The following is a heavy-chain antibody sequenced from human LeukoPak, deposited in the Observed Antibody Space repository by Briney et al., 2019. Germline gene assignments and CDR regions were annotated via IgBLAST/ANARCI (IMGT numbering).Heavy chain of an antibody. CDR3: ATDRRGSNDY. V-gene: IGHV1-46*01. J-gene: IGHJ4*02. D-gene: IGHD3-10*01. CDR1: GYTFTSYY. CDR2: INPSGGST. Sequence: ASVKVSCKASGYTFTSYYMHWVRQAPGKGLEWMGIINPSGGSTSYAQKFQGRVTMTRDTSTSTVYMELSSLRAEDTAVYYCATDRRGSNDYWGQGTLVTVSS.